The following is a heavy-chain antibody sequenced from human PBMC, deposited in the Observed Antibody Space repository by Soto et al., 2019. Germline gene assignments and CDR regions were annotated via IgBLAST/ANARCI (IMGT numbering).Heavy chain of an antibody. D-gene: IGHD2-15*01. CDR2: FDPEDGET. CDR1: GYTLTELS. J-gene: IGHJ5*02. Sequence: APVKVSCKVSGYTLTELSMHWLRQAPGKGLEWMGGFDPEDGETIYAQKFQGRVTMTEDTSTDTAYMELSSLRSEDTAVYYCATMYLYSGGNWFDPWGQGTLVTVSS. CDR3: ATMYLYSGGNWFDP. V-gene: IGHV1-24*01.